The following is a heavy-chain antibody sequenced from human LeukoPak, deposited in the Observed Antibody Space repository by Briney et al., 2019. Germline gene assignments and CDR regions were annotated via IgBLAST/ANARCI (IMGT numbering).Heavy chain of an antibody. CDR2: IRHDGREK. CDR1: GFIFSSYW. Sequence: GGSQRLSCAASGFIFSSYWMTWVRQAPGKAPEWVANIRHDGREKYYVGSVKGRFIISRDNAKNSLYLQMNSLRVEDTAIYYCAWGMDVWGQGTTVTVSS. V-gene: IGHV3-7*04. J-gene: IGHJ6*02. CDR3: AWGMDV.